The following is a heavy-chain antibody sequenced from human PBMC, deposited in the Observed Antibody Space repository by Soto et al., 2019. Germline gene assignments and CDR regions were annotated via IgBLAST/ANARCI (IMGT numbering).Heavy chain of an antibody. CDR3: ARVVTMVRGVIRAVLYNWFDP. D-gene: IGHD3-10*01. CDR1: GFTFSSYW. CDR2: ISSSSSYT. J-gene: IGHJ5*02. V-gene: IGHV3-11*05. Sequence: GGSLRLSCAASGFTFSSYWMSWVRQAPGKGLEWVSYISSSSSYTNYADSVKGRFTISRDNAKNSLYLQMNSLRAEDTAVYYCARVVTMVRGVIRAVLYNWFDPWGQGTLVTVSS.